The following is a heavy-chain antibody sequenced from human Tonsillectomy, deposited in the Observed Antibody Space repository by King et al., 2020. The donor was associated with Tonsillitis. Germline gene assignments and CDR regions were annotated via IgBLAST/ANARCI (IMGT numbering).Heavy chain of an antibody. CDR3: VKDGEYWGHFDN. Sequence: VQLVESGGGVVQPGGSLRLSCAASGFTFRRYGMQWVRQAPGKGLEWVSLVSHDGRRRYYADSVRGRFTVSRDDSKNTLTLQMNSLRAEDTAVYYCVKDGEYWGHFDNWGQGTLVTVSS. J-gene: IGHJ4*02. CDR1: GFTFRRYG. CDR2: VSHDGRRR. D-gene: IGHD2/OR15-2a*01. V-gene: IGHV3-33*03.